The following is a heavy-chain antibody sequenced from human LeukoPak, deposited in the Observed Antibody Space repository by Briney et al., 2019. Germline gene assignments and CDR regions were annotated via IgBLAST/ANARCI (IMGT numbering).Heavy chain of an antibody. Sequence: SETLSLTCIVSGGSTSSYYWNWIRQPPGKGLEWIGSIFSSGSTDSNRPLKSRVTISVDTSKGQVSLKMTSVTAADTAVYYCARQGSGGSAFDIWGQGTMVTVTS. D-gene: IGHD1-26*01. J-gene: IGHJ3*02. CDR3: ARQGSGGSAFDI. CDR1: GGSTSSYY. V-gene: IGHV4-59*08. CDR2: IFSSGST.